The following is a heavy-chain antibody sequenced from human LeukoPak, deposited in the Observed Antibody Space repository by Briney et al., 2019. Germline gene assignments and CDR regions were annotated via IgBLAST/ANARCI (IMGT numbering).Heavy chain of an antibody. V-gene: IGHV1-2*02. Sequence: ASVKVSCKASGYTFTGYYMHWVRQAPGQGLEWMGWINPNSGGTNYAQNFQGRVTMTRDTSITTAYMELSRLRSDDTAVYYCARAGDCGGDCYSDYWGQGTLVTVSS. CDR1: GYTFTGYY. CDR2: INPNSGGT. D-gene: IGHD2-21*02. J-gene: IGHJ4*02. CDR3: ARAGDCGGDCYSDY.